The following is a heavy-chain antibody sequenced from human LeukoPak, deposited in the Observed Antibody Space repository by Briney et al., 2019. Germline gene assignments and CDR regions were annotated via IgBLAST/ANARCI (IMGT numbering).Heavy chain of an antibody. CDR2: IIPIFGTA. D-gene: IGHD3-22*01. Sequence: SVKVSCKASGGTFSSYAISWVRQAPGQGLEWMGGIIPIFGTANYAQKFQGRVTITADESTSTAYMELSSLRSEDTAVYYGARDRRYYYDSSGYTDAFDIWGQGTMVTVSS. CDR1: GGTFSSYA. CDR3: ARDRRYYYDSSGYTDAFDI. J-gene: IGHJ3*02. V-gene: IGHV1-69*13.